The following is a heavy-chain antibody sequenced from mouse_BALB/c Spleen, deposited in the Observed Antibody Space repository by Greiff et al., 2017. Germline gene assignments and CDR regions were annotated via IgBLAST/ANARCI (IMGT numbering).Heavy chain of an antibody. CDR3: ASTYYGNSVDY. CDR2: IHYSGST. J-gene: IGHJ4*01. Sequence: EVKLVESGPDLVKPSQSLSLTCTVTGFSITSGYIWHWIRQFPGNKLEWMGYIHYSGSTNYNPSLKSRISITRDTTKNQFFLQLKSVTTEDTATYTCASTYYGNSVDYWGQGTTVTVSS. D-gene: IGHD2-10*01. CDR1: GFSITSGYI. V-gene: IGHV3-1*02.